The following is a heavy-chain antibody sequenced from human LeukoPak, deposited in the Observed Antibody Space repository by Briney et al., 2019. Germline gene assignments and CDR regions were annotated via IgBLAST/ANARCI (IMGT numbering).Heavy chain of an antibody. V-gene: IGHV3-30*03. Sequence: GGSLRLSCAASGFTFSSYGMHWVRQAPGKGLEWVAVISYDGSNKYYADSVKGRFTISRDNSKNTLYLQMNSLRAEDTAVYYCARDRSSGWLGGFDYWGQGTLVTVSS. CDR2: ISYDGSNK. J-gene: IGHJ4*02. CDR3: ARDRSSGWLGGFDY. D-gene: IGHD6-19*01. CDR1: GFTFSSYG.